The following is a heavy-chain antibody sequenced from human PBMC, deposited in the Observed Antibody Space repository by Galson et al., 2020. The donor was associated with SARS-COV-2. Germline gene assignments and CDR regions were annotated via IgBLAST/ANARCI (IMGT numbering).Heavy chain of an antibody. CDR3: AKDEEIRGFIGGRYFDY. Sequence: LSLTCAASGFTFNSYGMHWVRQAPGNGLEWVAGIWYDGSETHYADSVKGRFSISRDNSKNTLYLQMSSLRADDTAVYYCAKDEEIRGFIGGRYFDYWGPGTLVTVSS. CDR2: IWYDGSET. V-gene: IGHV3-33*06. D-gene: IGHD3-10*01. CDR1: GFTFNSYG. J-gene: IGHJ4*02.